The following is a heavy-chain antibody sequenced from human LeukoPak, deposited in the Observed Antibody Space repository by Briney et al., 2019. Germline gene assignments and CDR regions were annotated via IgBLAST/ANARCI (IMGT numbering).Heavy chain of an antibody. J-gene: IGHJ4*02. CDR3: ARDDPYCSGGSCYHFDY. Sequence: GASVKVSCKASGGTFSSYAIIWVRQAPGQGLEWMGRIIPILGIANYAQKFQGRVTITADKSTSTAYMELSSLRSEDTAVYYCARDDPYCSGGSCYHFDYWGQGTLVTVSS. CDR1: GGTFSSYA. D-gene: IGHD2-15*01. CDR2: IIPILGIA. V-gene: IGHV1-69*04.